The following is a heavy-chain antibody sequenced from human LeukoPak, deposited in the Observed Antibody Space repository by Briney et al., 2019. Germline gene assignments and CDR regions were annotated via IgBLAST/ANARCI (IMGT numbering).Heavy chain of an antibody. V-gene: IGHV3-53*01. D-gene: IGHD6-19*01. CDR3: ARETPGYSSGWYSTWGYYFDY. J-gene: IGHJ4*02. Sequence: GGPLRLSCAASGFTVSSNYMSWVRRAPGKGLEWVSVIYSGGSTYYADSVKGRFTISRDNSKNTLYLQMNSLRAEDTAVYYCARETPGYSSGWYSTWGYYFDYWGQGTLVTVSS. CDR2: IYSGGST. CDR1: GFTVSSNY.